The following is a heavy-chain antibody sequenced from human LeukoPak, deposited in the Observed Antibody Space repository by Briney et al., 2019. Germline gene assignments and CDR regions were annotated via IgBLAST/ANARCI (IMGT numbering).Heavy chain of an antibody. J-gene: IGHJ6*03. CDR2: INPNSGGT. V-gene: IGHV1-2*02. Sequence: ASVKVSCKASGYTFTGYYMHWVRQAPGQGLELMGWINPNSGGTNYAQKFQGRVTMTRDTSISTAYMELSRLRSDDTAVYYCARGGRGGYDAYYYYYMDVWGKGTTVTVSS. D-gene: IGHD5-12*01. CDR1: GYTFTGYY. CDR3: ARGGRGGYDAYYYYYMDV.